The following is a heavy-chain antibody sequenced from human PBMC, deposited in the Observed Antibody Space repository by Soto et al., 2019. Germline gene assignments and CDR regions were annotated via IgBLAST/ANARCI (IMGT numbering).Heavy chain of an antibody. Sequence: SETLSLTCTVSGGSIISGDYYWSWLRQPPGKGLEWIGYIYYSGSTYYNPSLKSRVTISVDTSKNQFSLKLSSVTAADTAVYYCARAMVVTQNWFDPWGQGTLVTVSS. D-gene: IGHD2-21*02. J-gene: IGHJ5*02. CDR1: GGSIISGDYY. CDR2: IYYSGST. CDR3: ARAMVVTQNWFDP. V-gene: IGHV4-30-4*01.